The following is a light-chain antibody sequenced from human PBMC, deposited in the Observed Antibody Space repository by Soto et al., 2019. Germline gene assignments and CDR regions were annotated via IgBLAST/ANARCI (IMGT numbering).Light chain of an antibody. CDR3: QQRHRWPIT. J-gene: IGKJ4*01. CDR2: DVS. Sequence: EIVLTQYPATLSLSPGERVTLSCRASQNIGFELGWYQQKPGQAPRLLIYDVSGRATGVPARFSASGSGTDFPLTISRLEPEDFAVYYCQQRHRWPITFGGGTKVEIK. CDR1: QNIGFE. V-gene: IGKV3-11*01.